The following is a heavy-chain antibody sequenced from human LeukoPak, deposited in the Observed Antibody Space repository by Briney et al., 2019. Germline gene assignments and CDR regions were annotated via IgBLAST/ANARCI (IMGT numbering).Heavy chain of an antibody. Sequence: PGGSLRLSCAASGFIVSNNYMNWVRQAPGKGLEWVPIIYSGGGTYYADSVKGRFTISRDSSKNTLYLQMNSLRADDTAVYYCARGCYYERSGYCPFDYWGRGTLVTVSS. CDR1: GFIVSNNY. CDR2: IYSGGGT. D-gene: IGHD3-22*01. J-gene: IGHJ4*02. V-gene: IGHV3-53*01. CDR3: ARGCYYERSGYCPFDY.